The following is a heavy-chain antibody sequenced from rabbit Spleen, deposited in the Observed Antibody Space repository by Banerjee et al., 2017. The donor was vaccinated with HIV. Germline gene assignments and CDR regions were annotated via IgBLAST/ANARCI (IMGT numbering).Heavy chain of an antibody. J-gene: IGHJ4*01. Sequence: QEQLEESGGGLVQPEGSLTLTCTASGFDFNHYWMCWVRQAPGKGPEWIACIYAGDGITDYASWAKGRFTISKTSSTTVTLQMTSLTAADTATYFCVRDLYGGRGYYKFYYFDLWGPGTLVTVS. CDR2: IYAGDGIT. D-gene: IGHD8-1*01. V-gene: IGHV1S45*01. CDR1: GFDFNHYW. CDR3: VRDLYGGRGYYKFYYFDL.